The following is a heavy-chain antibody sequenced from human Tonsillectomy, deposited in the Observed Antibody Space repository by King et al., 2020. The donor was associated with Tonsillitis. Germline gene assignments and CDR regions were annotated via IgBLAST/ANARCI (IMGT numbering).Heavy chain of an antibody. J-gene: IGHJ4*02. V-gene: IGHV1-18*04. D-gene: IGHD1-1*01. CDR2: ISPYNGAT. Sequence: QLVQSGAEVKKPGASVKVSCKASAYTFTSYGISWVRQAPGQGLEWMGWISPYNGATNYPQKVQGRVTVTTDTSTSTAYMELRSLRSDDTAVYYCARTPNDLNLYYFDYWGQGTLVTVSS. CDR3: ARTPNDLNLYYFDY. CDR1: AYTFTSYG.